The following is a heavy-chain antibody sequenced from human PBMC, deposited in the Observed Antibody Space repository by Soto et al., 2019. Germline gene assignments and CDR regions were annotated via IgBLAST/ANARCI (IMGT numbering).Heavy chain of an antibody. CDR3: ANSFVTTHHLVEYRDV. J-gene: IGHJ6*03. Sequence: EVQLVESGGNLVQPGRSLRLSCAASGFAFRDFAMHWVRQSPGKGLEWVSGITWNGVAMGYADSVRGRFTISRDDAKNSLYLQMNSLRPEDTTLYYCANSFVTTHHLVEYRDVWGKGTSVTVS. D-gene: IGHD6-6*01. V-gene: IGHV3-9*01. CDR1: GFAFRDFA. CDR2: ITWNGVAM.